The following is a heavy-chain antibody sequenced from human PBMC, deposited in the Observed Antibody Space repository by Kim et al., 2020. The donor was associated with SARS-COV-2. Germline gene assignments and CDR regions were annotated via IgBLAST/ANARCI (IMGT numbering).Heavy chain of an antibody. CDR3: ARSAHFRSGHYLDF. CDR1: GYTFTDYY. D-gene: IGHD3-3*01. Sequence: ASVKVSCKASGYTFTDYYIHWVRQAPGQGLEWMGWINPYSGDTNYAQKFQGRVTMTRDTSISTPYVELSSLRSDDTAVYYCARSAHFRSGHYLDFWGQGTLITVSS. CDR2: INPYSGDT. V-gene: IGHV1-2*02. J-gene: IGHJ4*02.